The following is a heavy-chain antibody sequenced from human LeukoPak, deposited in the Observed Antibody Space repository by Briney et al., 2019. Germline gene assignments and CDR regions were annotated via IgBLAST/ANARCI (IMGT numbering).Heavy chain of an antibody. V-gene: IGHV3-23*01. J-gene: IGHJ4*02. D-gene: IGHD3-3*01. CDR2: ISGSGGST. CDR1: GFTFSSYG. Sequence: PGGSLRLSCAASGFTFSSYGMSWVRQAPGKGLEWVSAISGSGGSTYYADSVKGRFTISRDNSKNTLYLQMNSLRAEDTAVYYCAKVVGGVVITAFDYWGQGTLVTVSS. CDR3: AKVVGGVVITAFDY.